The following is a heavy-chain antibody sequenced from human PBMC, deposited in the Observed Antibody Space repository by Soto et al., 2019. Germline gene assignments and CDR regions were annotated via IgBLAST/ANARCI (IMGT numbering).Heavy chain of an antibody. J-gene: IGHJ2*01. D-gene: IGHD3-22*01. CDR1: VGSISSYY. CDR3: ARGAPYSDTSAYYWYFDL. V-gene: IGHV4-59*01. Sequence: SETLSLTCTVSVGSISSYYWSWIRQPPGKGLEWIAYIYYSGSSNYNPSLESRVTVSVDTSKNQVSLQLNSVTAADTAVYYCARGAPYSDTSAYYWYFDLWGRGTLVTVSS. CDR2: IYYSGSS.